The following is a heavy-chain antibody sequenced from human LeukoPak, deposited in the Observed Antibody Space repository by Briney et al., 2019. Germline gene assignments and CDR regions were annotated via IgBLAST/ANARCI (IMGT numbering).Heavy chain of an antibody. CDR3: ARGYSYGAPLRY. Sequence: PSETLSLTCTVSGGSISSYYWSWIRQPPGKGLEWIGYIYYSGSTNYNPSLKSRVTTSVDTSKNQFSLKLSSVTAADTAVYYCARGYSYGAPLRYWGQGTLVTVSS. CDR2: IYYSGST. D-gene: IGHD5-18*01. CDR1: GGSISSYY. J-gene: IGHJ4*02. V-gene: IGHV4-59*01.